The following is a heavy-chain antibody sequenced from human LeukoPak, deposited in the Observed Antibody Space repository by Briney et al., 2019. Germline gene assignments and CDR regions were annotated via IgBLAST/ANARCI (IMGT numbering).Heavy chain of an antibody. Sequence: ASVKVSCKASGGMFSSYGISWVRQAPGQGLEWMGRINPNSGGTNYAQKFQGRVTMTRDTSISTAYMELSRLRSDDTAVYYCLTRSGGSYYFDYWGQGTLVTVSS. CDR3: LTRSGGSYYFDY. D-gene: IGHD2-15*01. CDR2: INPNSGGT. V-gene: IGHV1-2*06. J-gene: IGHJ4*02. CDR1: GGMFSSYG.